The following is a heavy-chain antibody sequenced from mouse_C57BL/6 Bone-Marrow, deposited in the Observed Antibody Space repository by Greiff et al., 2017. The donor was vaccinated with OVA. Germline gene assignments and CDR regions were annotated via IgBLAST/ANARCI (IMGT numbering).Heavy chain of an antibody. CDR1: GFTFSDYY. Sequence: EVKLMESEGGLVQPGSSMKLSCTASGFTFSDYYMAWVRQVPEKGLEWVANINYDGSSTYYLDSLKSRFIISRDNAKNILYLQMSSLKSEDTATYYCARGSYYGSSYFDYWGQGTTLTVSS. J-gene: IGHJ2*01. D-gene: IGHD1-1*01. V-gene: IGHV5-16*01. CDR2: INYDGSST. CDR3: ARGSYYGSSYFDY.